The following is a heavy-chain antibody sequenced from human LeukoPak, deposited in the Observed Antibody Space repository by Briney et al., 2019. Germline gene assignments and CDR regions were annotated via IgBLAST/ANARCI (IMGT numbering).Heavy chain of an antibody. CDR1: GYILTSYW. J-gene: IGHJ1*01. D-gene: IGHD4-17*01. Sequence: GESLKISCKGSGYILTSYWIGWVRQMPGKGLEWMGIIYPGDSDTRYSPSFQGQVTISADKSITTAYLQWSSLKASDTAMYYCVRDGDSEYFLNWGQGTLVTVSS. V-gene: IGHV5-51*01. CDR2: IYPGDSDT. CDR3: VRDGDSEYFLN.